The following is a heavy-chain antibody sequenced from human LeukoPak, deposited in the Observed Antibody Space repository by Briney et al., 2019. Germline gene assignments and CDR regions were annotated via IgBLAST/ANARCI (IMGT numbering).Heavy chain of an antibody. CDR2: ITPFNGNT. D-gene: IGHD6-13*01. V-gene: IGHV1-45*02. J-gene: IGHJ5*02. Sequence: ASVNVSCKASGYTFTYRYLHWVRQAPGQALEWMGWITPFNGNTNYAQKFQDRVTITRDRSMSTAYMELSSLRSEDTAMYYCAIMKQQLAPFDPWGQGTLVTVSS. CDR1: GYTFTYRY. CDR3: AIMKQQLAPFDP.